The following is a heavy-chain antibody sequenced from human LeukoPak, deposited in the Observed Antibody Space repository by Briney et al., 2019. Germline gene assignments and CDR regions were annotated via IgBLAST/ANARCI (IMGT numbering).Heavy chain of an antibody. J-gene: IGHJ4*02. CDR3: ASQSDPTYYYDSSGYYQTPLFDY. V-gene: IGHV3-7*01. D-gene: IGHD3-22*01. CDR2: IKQDGSEK. CDR1: GFTFSSYW. Sequence: PGGSLRLSCAASGFTFSSYWMSWVRQAPGKGLEWVANIKQDGSEKYYVDSVKGRFTISRDNAKNSLCLQMNSLRAEDTAVYYCASQSDPTYYYDSSGYYQTPLFDYWGQGTLVTVSS.